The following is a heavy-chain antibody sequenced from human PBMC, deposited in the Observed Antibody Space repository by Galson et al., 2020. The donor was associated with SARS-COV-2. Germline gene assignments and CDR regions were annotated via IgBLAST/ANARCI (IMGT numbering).Heavy chain of an antibody. V-gene: IGHV3-64D*06. Sequence: GGSLRLSCSASGFIFSDYAMHWVRQAPGKGLEYVSAISSNGGTSFYADSVNGRFTMSRDNSKNMFYPQMTALRLEDTAFYYCLSYSSTRQNHWGQGTLVTVSS. CDR2: ISSNGGTS. CDR1: GFIFSDYA. J-gene: IGHJ5*02. CDR3: LSYSSTRQNH. D-gene: IGHD2-2*01.